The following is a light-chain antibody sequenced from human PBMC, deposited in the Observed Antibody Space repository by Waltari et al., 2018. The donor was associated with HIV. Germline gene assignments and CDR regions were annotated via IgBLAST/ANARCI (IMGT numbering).Light chain of an antibody. J-gene: IGLJ2*01. CDR3: SSYTSSRTVV. CDR2: DVS. V-gene: IGLV2-14*03. CDR1: SSDVGRSNY. Sequence: QSALTQPASVSGSPGQSITLSCTGASSDVGRSNYVSWYQHHPGKAPKLIIYDVSNRPSGVSNLFSGSKSGTTASLTISGLQAEDEADYYCSSYTSSRTVVFGGGTKLTVL.